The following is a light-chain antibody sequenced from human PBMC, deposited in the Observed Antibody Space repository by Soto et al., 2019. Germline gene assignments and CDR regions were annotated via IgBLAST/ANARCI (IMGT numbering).Light chain of an antibody. V-gene: IGKV1-5*03. J-gene: IGKJ4*01. Sequence: DIPMTQSPSTLSASIGDRVTITCRASRNIGSWLAWYQQKAGKAPNLLLYKASTLETGVPSRFSGSASGTEFTLTISSLQPDDFATYYCQQQANYPITFGGGTKVEI. CDR2: KAS. CDR1: RNIGSW. CDR3: QQQANYPIT.